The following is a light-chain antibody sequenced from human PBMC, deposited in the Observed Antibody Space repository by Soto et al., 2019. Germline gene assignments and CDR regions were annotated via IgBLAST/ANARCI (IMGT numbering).Light chain of an antibody. CDR3: CSYAGSSTPGVV. J-gene: IGLJ2*01. V-gene: IGLV2-23*01. CDR1: NSDVGSYNL. Sequence: QSVLTQPASVSGSPGQSITISCTGTNSDVGSYNLVSWYQQHPGKAPKLMIYEGSKRPSGVSNRFSGSKSGNTASLTISGLQAEDEADYYCCSYAGSSTPGVVFGGGTKLTVL. CDR2: EGS.